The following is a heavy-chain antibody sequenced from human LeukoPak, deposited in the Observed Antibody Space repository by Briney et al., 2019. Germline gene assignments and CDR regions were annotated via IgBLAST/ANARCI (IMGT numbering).Heavy chain of an antibody. D-gene: IGHD4-11*01. J-gene: IGHJ4*02. CDR3: AKDRDYNVYIRFFDY. V-gene: IGHV3-23*01. CDR2: ISGSSGNT. CDR1: GFTFSIYA. Sequence: GGSQRLSCAASGFTFSIYAMSWVRQAPGKGLDWVSGISGSSGNTYYANSVKGRFTISRDNSKNTLYLQMNSLRAEDTAVYYCAKDRDYNVYIRFFDYWGQGTLVTVSS.